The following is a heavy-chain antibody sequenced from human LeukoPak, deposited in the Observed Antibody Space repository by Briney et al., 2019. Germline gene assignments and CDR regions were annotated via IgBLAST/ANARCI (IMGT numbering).Heavy chain of an antibody. CDR3: ARDSYYAPFDY. J-gene: IGHJ4*02. V-gene: IGHV3-7*03. CDR2: IKQDGSEK. CDR1: GFTFSSYW. Sequence: GGSLRLSCAASGFTFSSYWMSWVRQVPGKGLEWVANIKQDGSEKYYVDSVKGRFTISRDNAKNSLYLQMNSLRAEDTAVYYCARDSYYAPFDYWGQGTLVTVSS. D-gene: IGHD2-2*01.